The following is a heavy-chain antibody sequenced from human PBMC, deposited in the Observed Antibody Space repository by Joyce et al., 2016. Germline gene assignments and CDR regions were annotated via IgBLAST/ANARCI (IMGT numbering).Heavy chain of an antibody. V-gene: IGHV7-4-1*02. CDR2: INTKTGNP. CDR3: ARDFGDGDY. D-gene: IGHD4-17*01. J-gene: IGHJ4*02. Sequence: QVQLVQSGSELKKPGASVKVSCKASGYMFTYYAINWVRQAPGQGLEWMGWINTKTGNPTYAQGFRRRFVFSLDTSVSTAYVQISSLKADDTAVYYCARDFGDGDYWGQGTLVTVSS. CDR1: GYMFTYYA.